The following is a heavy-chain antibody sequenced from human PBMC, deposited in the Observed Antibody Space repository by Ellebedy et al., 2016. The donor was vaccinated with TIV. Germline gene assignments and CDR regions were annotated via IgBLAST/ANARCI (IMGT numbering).Heavy chain of an antibody. D-gene: IGHD6-13*01. Sequence: MPSETLSLTCAVYGGSFSGYYWSWIRQPPGKGLEWIGEINHSGSTNYNPSLKSRVTISVDTSKNQFSLKLSSVTAADTAVYYCASGPPIAAAGTAGMDVWGQGTTVTVSS. CDR2: INHSGST. J-gene: IGHJ6*02. CDR1: GGSFSGYY. V-gene: IGHV4-34*01. CDR3: ASGPPIAAAGTAGMDV.